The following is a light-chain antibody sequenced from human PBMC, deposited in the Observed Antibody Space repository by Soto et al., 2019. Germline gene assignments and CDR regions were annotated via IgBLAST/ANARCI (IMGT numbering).Light chain of an antibody. CDR1: QSISNS. CDR3: QQRSSWPWT. CDR2: DAS. V-gene: IGKV3-11*01. J-gene: IGKJ1*01. Sequence: EIVLTQSPATLSLSPGERATLSCRASQSISNSLAWYQQKPGQAPSLLIFDASKRATGIPARFSGSGSGTDFTLTIDSLEPEDFALFYCQQRSSWPWTFGQGTKVDIK.